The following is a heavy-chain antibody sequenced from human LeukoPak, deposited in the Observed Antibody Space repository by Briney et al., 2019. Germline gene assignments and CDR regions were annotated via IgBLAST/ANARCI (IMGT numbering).Heavy chain of an antibody. CDR2: MNPNSGNT. CDR3: ARDRYYDFWSGYRPQYYYYMDV. Sequence: ASVKVSCKASGYTFTSYGISWVRQAPGQGLELMGWMNPNSGNTGYAQKLQGRVTMTTDTSTSTAYMELRSLRSDDTAVYYCARDRYYDFWSGYRPQYYYYMDVWGKGTTVTVSS. CDR1: GYTFTSYG. J-gene: IGHJ6*03. D-gene: IGHD3-3*01. V-gene: IGHV1-18*01.